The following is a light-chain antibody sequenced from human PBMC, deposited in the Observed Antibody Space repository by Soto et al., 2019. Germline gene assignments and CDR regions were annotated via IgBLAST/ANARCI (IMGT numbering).Light chain of an antibody. CDR3: QSYDSSLSGSV. CDR2: GTS. J-gene: IGLJ3*02. Sequence: QPVLTQPPSVSGAPGQRVTISCTGSRFNIGAGYDVHWYQQLPGTAPKLLIYGTSNRPSGVPDRFSGSKSGTSASLAITGLQAEDAADYYCQSYDSSLSGSVFGGGTKLTVL. V-gene: IGLV1-40*01. CDR1: RFNIGAGYD.